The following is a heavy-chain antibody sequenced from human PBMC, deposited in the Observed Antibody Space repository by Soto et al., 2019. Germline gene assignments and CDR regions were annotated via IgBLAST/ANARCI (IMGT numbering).Heavy chain of an antibody. CDR3: AKASNSSPWFDSWLES. J-gene: IGHJ5*01. CDR1: GFNFRYYA. D-gene: IGHD6-6*01. CDR2: INDNGDST. V-gene: IGHV3-23*01. Sequence: EVQLLESGGGLVQPGGSLRLSCAASGFNFRYYAMTWVLQAPGKGLEWVSSINDNGDSTHYADSVKGRFTISRDNSKNTLYLQMNSLTAEDTAVYFCAKASNSSPWFDSWLESWGQGTLVTVSS.